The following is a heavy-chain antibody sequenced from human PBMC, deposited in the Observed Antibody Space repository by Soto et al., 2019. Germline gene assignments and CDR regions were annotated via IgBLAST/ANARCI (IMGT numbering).Heavy chain of an antibody. Sequence: QVQLVQSGAEVKKPGASVKVSCKASGYTFTSYGISWVRQAPGQGLEWMGWISAYNGNTNYAQKLQGRVTMTTDTSTSTAYMELRSPRSDDTVVYYCARSSRLGYCSGGSCYSEDYWGQGTLVTVSS. J-gene: IGHJ4*02. V-gene: IGHV1-18*01. CDR2: ISAYNGNT. D-gene: IGHD2-15*01. CDR1: GYTFTSYG. CDR3: ARSSRLGYCSGGSCYSEDY.